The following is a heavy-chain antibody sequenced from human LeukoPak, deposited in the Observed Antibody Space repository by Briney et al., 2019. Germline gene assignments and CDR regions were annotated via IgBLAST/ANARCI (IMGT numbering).Heavy chain of an antibody. CDR1: GNYW. V-gene: IGHV3-74*01. CDR2: INSDGSWT. J-gene: IGHJ4*02. Sequence: GGSLRLSCAASGNYWMHWVRQVPGKGLVWVSHINSDGSWTSYADSVKGRFTISKDNAKNTVYLQMNSLRAEDTAVYYCARQLNDGPIDYWGQGTLVTVSS. CDR3: ARQLNDGPIDY. D-gene: IGHD1-1*01.